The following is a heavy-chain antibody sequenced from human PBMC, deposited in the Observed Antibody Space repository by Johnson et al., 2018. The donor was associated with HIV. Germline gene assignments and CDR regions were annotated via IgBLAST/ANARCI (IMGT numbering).Heavy chain of an antibody. V-gene: IGHV3-53*01. CDR2: IYSGGST. Sequence: VQLVESGGGLIQPGGSLRLSCAASGFTVSSNYMSWVRQAPGKGLEWVSVIYSGGSTYYTDSVKGRFTISRDNSKNTLYLQMNSLRAEATAVYCCSRGLSYYDSSGYWSVFDIWGQGTMVTVSS. D-gene: IGHD3-22*01. CDR3: SRGLSYYDSSGYWSVFDI. CDR1: GFTVSSNY. J-gene: IGHJ3*02.